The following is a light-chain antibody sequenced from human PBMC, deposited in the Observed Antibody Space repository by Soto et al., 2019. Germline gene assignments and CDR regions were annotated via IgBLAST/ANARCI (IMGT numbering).Light chain of an antibody. CDR3: SSYTSTSTYV. Sequence: PPTERVSTSEAVASSNKRTSSDVGTYNRVSWYQQPPGTAPRLMIYDVSNRPSGVPDRFSGSKSGNTASLTISGLQAEDEADYYCSSYTSTSTYVFGTGTKVTVL. V-gene: IGLV2-18*02. CDR2: DVS. J-gene: IGLJ1*01. CDR1: SSDVGTYNR.